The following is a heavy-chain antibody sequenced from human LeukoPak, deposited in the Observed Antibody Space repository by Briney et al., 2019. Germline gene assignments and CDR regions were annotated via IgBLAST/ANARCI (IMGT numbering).Heavy chain of an antibody. D-gene: IGHD4-23*01. J-gene: IGHJ4*02. CDR1: GFTFSDYY. CDR2: ISSGGSTI. V-gene: IGHV3-11*04. Sequence: GGSLRLSCAASGFTFSDYYMSWLRQAPGKGLEWVSYISSGGSTIYYADSVTGRFTISRDNAKNSLYLQMSSLRAEDTAVYYCARGGNPFDYWGQGTLVTVSS. CDR3: ARGGNPFDY.